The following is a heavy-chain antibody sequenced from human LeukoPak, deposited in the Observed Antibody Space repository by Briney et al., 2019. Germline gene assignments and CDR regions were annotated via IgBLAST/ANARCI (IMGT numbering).Heavy chain of an antibody. CDR3: AKDERNWNYNLASQTYD. Sequence: GGSLRLSCAASGFTFSSYWMSWVRQAPGKGLEWVSAISGSGVSTYYADSVKGRFTVSRDNSKNTLYLQMSSLRAEDTAVYYCAKDERNWNYNLASQTYDWGQGTLVTVSS. J-gene: IGHJ4*02. V-gene: IGHV3-23*01. D-gene: IGHD1-7*01. CDR2: ISGSGVST. CDR1: GFTFSSYW.